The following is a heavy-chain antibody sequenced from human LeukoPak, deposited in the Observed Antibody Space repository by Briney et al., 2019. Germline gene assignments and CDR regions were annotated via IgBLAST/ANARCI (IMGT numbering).Heavy chain of an antibody. D-gene: IGHD3-10*01. CDR1: GFTFDDYA. CDR3: AKDGRFGEYGFFFDY. Sequence: GRSLRLSCAASGFTFDDYAMHWVRQAPGKGVEWVSGISWNSGSIGYADSVKGRFTISRDNAKNSLYLQMNSLRAEDTALYYCAKDGRFGEYGFFFDYWGQGTLVTVSS. J-gene: IGHJ4*02. V-gene: IGHV3-9*01. CDR2: ISWNSGSI.